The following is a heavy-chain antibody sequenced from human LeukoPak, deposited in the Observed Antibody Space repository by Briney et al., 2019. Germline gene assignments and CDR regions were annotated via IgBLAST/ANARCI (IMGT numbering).Heavy chain of an antibody. V-gene: IGHV1-69*10. Sequence: SVKVSCKASGGSFSSYGFTWVRQAPGQGLEWMGGITPVLGVANYAQKFQGRVTIIADKFTSTVYMELSSLRSEDTAVYYCARARRVRGVSPEYSWFDPWGQGTLVTVSS. CDR2: ITPVLGVA. CDR1: GGSFSSYG. D-gene: IGHD3-10*01. J-gene: IGHJ5*02. CDR3: ARARRVRGVSPEYSWFDP.